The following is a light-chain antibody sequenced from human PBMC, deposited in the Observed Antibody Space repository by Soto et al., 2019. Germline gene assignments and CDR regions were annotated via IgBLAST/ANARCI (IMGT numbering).Light chain of an antibody. J-gene: IGKJ2*01. CDR2: WVS. V-gene: IGKV4-1*01. CDR1: QSVLYSSNNKNY. CDR3: QQYESTPPT. Sequence: DIVMTQSPDSLAVSLGERATINCKSSQSVLYSSNNKNYLAWYQQRPGQPPKLLIYWVSTRESVVPDRFSGSGSGTDFTLTITGLQAEDVAVYYCQQYESTPPTFGQGTKLEIK.